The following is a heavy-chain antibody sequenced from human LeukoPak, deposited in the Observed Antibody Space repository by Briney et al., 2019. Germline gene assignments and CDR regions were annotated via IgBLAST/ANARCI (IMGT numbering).Heavy chain of an antibody. Sequence: SETLSLTCTVSGGFISSSSYYWGWIRQPPGKGLEWIGSIYYSGSTYYNPSLKSRVTISVDTSKNQFSLKLSSVTAADTAVYYCARGRFATTVVTHFDYWGQGTLVTVSS. J-gene: IGHJ4*02. D-gene: IGHD4-23*01. CDR3: ARGRFATTVVTHFDY. V-gene: IGHV4-39*07. CDR2: IYYSGST. CDR1: GGFISSSSYY.